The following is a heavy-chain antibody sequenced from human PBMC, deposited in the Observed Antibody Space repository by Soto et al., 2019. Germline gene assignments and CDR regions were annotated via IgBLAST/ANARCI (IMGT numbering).Heavy chain of an antibody. CDR2: IYRSGGT. V-gene: IGHV4-4*07. Sequence: WTWIRQSAGKVLEWIGRIYRSGGTKYNPSLQSRVTMSLYTSKNQFSLRLTSVTAADTAVYYCARGQRFSDSFDPWGQGTLVTVSS. J-gene: IGHJ5*02. CDR3: ARGQRFSDSFDP. D-gene: IGHD3-3*01.